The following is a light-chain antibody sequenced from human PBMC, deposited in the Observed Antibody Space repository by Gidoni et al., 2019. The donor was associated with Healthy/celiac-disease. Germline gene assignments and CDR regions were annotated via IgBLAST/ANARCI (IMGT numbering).Light chain of an antibody. J-gene: IGKJ5*01. CDR3: QQRSNWSIT. CDR2: DSS. Sequence: EIVLTRSPAPLSLSPGERSTLSCSASQSVSIYLAWYQQKPGQAPRLLIYDSSNRATGIPARFSGSGSGTDFTLTISSLEPEDFAVYYCQQRSNWSITFXQXTRLEIK. CDR1: QSVSIY. V-gene: IGKV3-11*01.